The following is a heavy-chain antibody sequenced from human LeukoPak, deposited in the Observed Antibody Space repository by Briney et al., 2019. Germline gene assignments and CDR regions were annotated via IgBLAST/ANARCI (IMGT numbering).Heavy chain of an antibody. CDR1: GFTVRNNY. J-gene: IGHJ5*02. Sequence: PGGSLRLSCAASGFTVRNNYMSWVRQAPGKGLEWVAFIHYDGSTKYYADSVKGRFTISRDNSKNPVYLQMNSLRAEDTAVYYCANGIIYGDYVWFDPWGQGTLVTVSS. CDR2: IHYDGSTK. D-gene: IGHD4-17*01. CDR3: ANGIIYGDYVWFDP. V-gene: IGHV3-30*02.